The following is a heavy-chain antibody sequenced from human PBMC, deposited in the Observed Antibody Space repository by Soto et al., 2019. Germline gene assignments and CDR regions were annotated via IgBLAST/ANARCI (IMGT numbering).Heavy chain of an antibody. D-gene: IGHD3-3*01. V-gene: IGHV1-46*01. CDR2: INPSGGST. CDR3: ARDPGDFWSGYYLSGYYYGMDV. Sequence: VTSVKVSCEASGYTFTSCYMHWVRQAPRQGLEWMGIINPSGGSTSYAQKFQGRVTMTRDTSTSTVYMELSSLRSEDTAVYYCARDPGDFWSGYYLSGYYYGMDVWGQGTTVTVSS. J-gene: IGHJ6*02. CDR1: GYTFTSCY.